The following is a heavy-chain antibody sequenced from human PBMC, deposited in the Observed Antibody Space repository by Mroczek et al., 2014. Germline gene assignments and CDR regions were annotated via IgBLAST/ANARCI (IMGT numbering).Heavy chain of an antibody. V-gene: IGHV3-30-3*01. CDR2: ISYDGSNK. CDR3: ARLGDQAGQQLVRGAFDI. CDR1: GFTFSSYA. D-gene: IGHD6-13*01. J-gene: IGHJ3*02. Sequence: ESGGGVVQPGRSLRLSCAASGFTFSSYAMHWVRQAPGKGLEWVAVISYDGSNKYYADSVKGRFTISRDNSKNTLYLQMNSLRAEDTAVYYCARLGDQAGQQLVRGAFDIWGQGTMVTVSS.